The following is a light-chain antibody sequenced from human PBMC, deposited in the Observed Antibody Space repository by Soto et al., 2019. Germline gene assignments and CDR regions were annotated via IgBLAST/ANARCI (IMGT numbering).Light chain of an antibody. CDR2: DVS. CDR3: SSYRSSSTPVV. V-gene: IGLV2-14*01. J-gene: IGLJ2*01. Sequence: QSALTQPASVSGSPGQSITISCTGTSSDVGGYNYVSWYQQHPGKAPKLMIYDVSNRPSGVSNRFSGSKSGNTASLTISGLQAEDEADYHCSSYRSSSTPVVFGGGTKLTVL. CDR1: SSDVGGYNY.